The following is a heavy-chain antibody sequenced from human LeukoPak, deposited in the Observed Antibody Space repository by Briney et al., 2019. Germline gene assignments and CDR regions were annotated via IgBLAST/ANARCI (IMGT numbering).Heavy chain of an antibody. D-gene: IGHD6-19*01. CDR2: ISNNGDST. CDR1: GFTFSNYA. CDR3: AKVGLSGLVRVYFDY. J-gene: IGHJ4*02. V-gene: IGHV3-64*01. Sequence: GGSLGLSCAASGFTFSNYAMYWVRQAPGKGLEYVSGISNNGDSTYYANSVQGRFIISRDNSKNTLYLQMGSLRTEDMAVYYCAKVGLSGLVRVYFDYWGQGTLVTVSS.